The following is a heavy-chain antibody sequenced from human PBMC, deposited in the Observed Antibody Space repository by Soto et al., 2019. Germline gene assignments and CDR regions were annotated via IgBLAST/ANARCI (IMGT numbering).Heavy chain of an antibody. CDR3: ARAPTGTFFDY. D-gene: IGHD2-8*02. V-gene: IGHV4-59*01. CDR1: GGSISSYY. Sequence: SETLSLTCTVSGGSISSYYWSWIRQPPGKGLEWIGYIYYSGSTNYNPSLKSRVTISVDTSKNQFSLKLSSVTAADTAGYYCARAPTGTFFDYWGQGTLVTVSS. J-gene: IGHJ4*02. CDR2: IYYSGST.